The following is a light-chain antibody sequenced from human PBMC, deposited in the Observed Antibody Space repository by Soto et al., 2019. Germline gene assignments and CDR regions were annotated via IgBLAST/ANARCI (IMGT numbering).Light chain of an antibody. CDR1: QSISSY. Sequence: DIQMTQSPSSLSASVGDRVTITCRASQSISSYLNWYQQKPGKAPKLLIYPASSLQSGVPSRFSGSGSGTDFTLTISSLQPEDFATYYCQQIYSTPRTFGQGTKLEIK. CDR3: QQIYSTPRT. CDR2: PAS. J-gene: IGKJ2*01. V-gene: IGKV1-39*01.